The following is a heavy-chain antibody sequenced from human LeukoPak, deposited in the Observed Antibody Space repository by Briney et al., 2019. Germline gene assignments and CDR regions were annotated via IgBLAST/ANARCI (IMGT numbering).Heavy chain of an antibody. Sequence: KPSETLSLTCAVSGYSISNGYYWGWIRQPPGKGLEWIGSIYHSGSTYYNPSLKSRVTISVDTSKNQFSLKLSSVTAADTAVHYCARLRRGIAVAGSRFDYWGQGTLVTVST. D-gene: IGHD6-19*01. J-gene: IGHJ4*02. CDR1: GYSISNGYY. CDR2: IYHSGST. CDR3: ARLRRGIAVAGSRFDY. V-gene: IGHV4-38-2*01.